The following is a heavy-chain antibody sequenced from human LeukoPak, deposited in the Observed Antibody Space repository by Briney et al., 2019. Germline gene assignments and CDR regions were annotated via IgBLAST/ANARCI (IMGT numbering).Heavy chain of an antibody. J-gene: IGHJ6*02. D-gene: IGHD3-10*01. Sequence: SETLSLTCTVSGGSISSSSYYWGWIRRPPGKGLEWIGSIYYSGSTYYNPSLKSRFTISVDTSKNQFSLKLSSVTAADTAVYYCARYYGSGSYGYYYYGMDVWGQGTTVTVSS. CDR2: IYYSGST. CDR1: GGSISSSSYY. V-gene: IGHV4-39*07. CDR3: ARYYGSGSYGYYYYGMDV.